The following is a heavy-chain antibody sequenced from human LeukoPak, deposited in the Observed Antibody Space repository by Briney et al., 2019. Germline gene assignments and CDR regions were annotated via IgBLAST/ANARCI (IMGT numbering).Heavy chain of an antibody. CDR2: ISYDGSDK. Sequence: GRSLRLSCAASGFTFSSYGMHWVRQAPGKGLEWVAVISYDGSDKYYADSVKGRFTISRDNSKNTLYLQMNSLRAEDTAVYYCAKVRYFDNYYFDYWGQGTLVTVSS. J-gene: IGHJ4*02. CDR1: GFTFSSYG. V-gene: IGHV3-30*18. D-gene: IGHD3-9*01. CDR3: AKVRYFDNYYFDY.